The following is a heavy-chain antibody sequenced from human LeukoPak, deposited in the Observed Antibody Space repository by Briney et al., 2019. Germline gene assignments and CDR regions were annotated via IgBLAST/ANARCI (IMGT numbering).Heavy chain of an antibody. CDR3: GRGTDAYKLGNI. V-gene: IGHV4-34*01. Sequence: GSLRLSCAASGFSVSSNYMSWVRQPPGKGLEWIGESHPSGSTYFNPSLGSRVTISLDTSKNQVSLNLSAVTAADTAVYYCGRGTDAYKLGNIWGQGTLVTVSS. D-gene: IGHD5-24*01. CDR1: GFSVSSNY. J-gene: IGHJ4*02. CDR2: SHPSGST.